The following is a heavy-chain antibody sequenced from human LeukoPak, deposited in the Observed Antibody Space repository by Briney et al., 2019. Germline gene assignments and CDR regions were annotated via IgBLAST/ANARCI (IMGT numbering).Heavy chain of an antibody. J-gene: IGHJ4*02. CDR1: GFTFDDYG. CDR3: ARVEGWELLLHLFGY. Sequence: GGSLRLSCAASGFTFDDYGMSWVRQAPGKGLVWVSGINWNGGSTGYADSVKGRFTISRDNAKNSLCLQMNSLRAEDTALYYCARVEGWELLLHLFGYWGQGTLVTVSS. V-gene: IGHV3-20*04. CDR2: INWNGGST. D-gene: IGHD1-26*01.